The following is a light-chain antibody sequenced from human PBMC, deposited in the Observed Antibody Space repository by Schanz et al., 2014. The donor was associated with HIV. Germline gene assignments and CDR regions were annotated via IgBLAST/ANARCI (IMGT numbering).Light chain of an antibody. Sequence: EIVMTQSPATLSVSPGERATLSCRASQSVSSNLAWYQQKPGQAPRLLIYDASNRATGIPARFSGSGSGTDCTLTISSLEPEDFAVYYCQQRSNWPPTFGQGTKVEIK. V-gene: IGKV3-11*01. CDR2: DAS. CDR1: QSVSSN. CDR3: QQRSNWPPT. J-gene: IGKJ1*01.